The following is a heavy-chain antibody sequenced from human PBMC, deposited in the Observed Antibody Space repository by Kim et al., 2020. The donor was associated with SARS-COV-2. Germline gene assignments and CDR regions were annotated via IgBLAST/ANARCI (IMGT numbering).Heavy chain of an antibody. J-gene: IGHJ4*02. Sequence: GGSLRLSCAVSGFTFSRSYMTWVRQAPGKGLQWVSVIFSGGTTYYTDSVKGRFTISRDNSKNTMYLQMNSMRVEDTAVYYCSRGERNSSSWHALYWEQG. CDR2: IFSGGTT. V-gene: IGHV3-66*01. D-gene: IGHD6-13*01. CDR1: GFTFSRSY. CDR3: SRGERNSSSWHALY.